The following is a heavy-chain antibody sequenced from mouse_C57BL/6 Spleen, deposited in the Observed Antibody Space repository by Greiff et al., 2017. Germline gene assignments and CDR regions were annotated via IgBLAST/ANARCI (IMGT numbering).Heavy chain of an antibody. CDR3: ARRAGRWYFDV. CDR1: GFTFSSYT. V-gene: IGHV5-9*04. Sequence: EVKLVESGGGLVKPGGSLKLSCAASGFTFSSYTMSWVRQTPEKRLEWVATISGGGGNTYYPDSVKGRFTISRDNAKNTLYLQMSSLRSEDTAVYYCARRAGRWYFDVWGTGTTVTVSS. J-gene: IGHJ1*03. D-gene: IGHD3-3*01. CDR2: ISGGGGNT.